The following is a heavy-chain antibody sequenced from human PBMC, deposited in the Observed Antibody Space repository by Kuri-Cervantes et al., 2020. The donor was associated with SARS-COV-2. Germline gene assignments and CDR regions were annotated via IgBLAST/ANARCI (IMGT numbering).Heavy chain of an antibody. CDR2: IYYSGVT. CDR3: ATHPKELRIVVVNWFDP. Sequence: SETLSLTCTLSGGSIISSDYYWAWVRQSPGKGLEWIGTIYYSGVTYYSPSLKSRVTISVDTSKNQFSLNLRSVTVADTGVYYCATHPKELRIVVVNWFDPWGPGTLVTVSS. D-gene: IGHD3-22*01. J-gene: IGHJ5*02. CDR1: GGSIISSDYY. V-gene: IGHV4-39*01.